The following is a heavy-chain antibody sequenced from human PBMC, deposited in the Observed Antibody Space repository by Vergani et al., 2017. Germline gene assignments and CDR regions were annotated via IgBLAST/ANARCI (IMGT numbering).Heavy chain of an antibody. CDR3: ARFRAWLRGAFDI. D-gene: IGHD3-22*01. Sequence: QVQLQQWGAGLLKPSETLSLTCAVYGGSFSGYYWSWIRQPPGKGLEWIGEINHSGSTNYNPSLESRVTITVDTSKYQFSLKLSSVAAADTAVYYCARFRAWLRGAFDIWGQGTMVTVSS. CDR2: INHSGST. V-gene: IGHV4-34*01. J-gene: IGHJ3*02. CDR1: GGSFSGYY.